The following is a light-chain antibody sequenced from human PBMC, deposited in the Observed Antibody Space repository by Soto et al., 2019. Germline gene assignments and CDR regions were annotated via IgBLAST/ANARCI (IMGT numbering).Light chain of an antibody. CDR2: AAS. CDR1: QSIRTY. CDR3: QQSYSTMAT. Sequence: FQMTQSPSSLSASIGDRVTITCRASQSIRTYLNWYQQKPGKAPQLLIYAASRLQSGVPSRFSGSGSGTDFTLTISSLQPEDFATYYCQQSYSTMATFGQGTKVDIK. J-gene: IGKJ1*01. V-gene: IGKV1-39*01.